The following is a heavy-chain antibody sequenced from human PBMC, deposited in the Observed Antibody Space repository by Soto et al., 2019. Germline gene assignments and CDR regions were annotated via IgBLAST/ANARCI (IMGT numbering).Heavy chain of an antibody. V-gene: IGHV3-23*01. Sequence: EVQLLESGGGLVQPGGSLRLSCAASRFTVSNNAMSWVRQAPGKGLEWVSAISISGSTYYADSVKGRFTISRDNAKNSLYLQMNSLRAEDTAVYYCARARGVQPSNWFDPWGQGTLVTVSS. CDR2: ISISGST. J-gene: IGHJ5*02. D-gene: IGHD3-10*01. CDR1: RFTVSNNA. CDR3: ARARGVQPSNWFDP.